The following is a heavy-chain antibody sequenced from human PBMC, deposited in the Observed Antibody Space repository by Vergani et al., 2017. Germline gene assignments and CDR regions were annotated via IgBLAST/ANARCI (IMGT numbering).Heavy chain of an antibody. Sequence: QVQLVQSGAEVKKPGSSVKVSCKASGGTFSSYAISWVRQAPGQGLEWMGRIIPILGIANYAQKFQGRVTITADKSTSTAYMELSSLRSEDTAVYYCARVRPWEMATSYFDYWGQGTLVTVSS. V-gene: IGHV1-69*04. J-gene: IGHJ4*02. D-gene: IGHD5-24*01. CDR1: GGTFSSYA. CDR2: IIPILGIA. CDR3: ARVRPWEMATSYFDY.